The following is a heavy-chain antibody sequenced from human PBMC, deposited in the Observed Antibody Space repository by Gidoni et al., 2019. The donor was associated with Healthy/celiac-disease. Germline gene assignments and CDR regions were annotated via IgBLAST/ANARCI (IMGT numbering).Heavy chain of an antibody. Sequence: QVQLVESGGGVVQPGRSLRLSCAASGFTFSSYGMHWVRQAPGKGLEWVAVISYDGSNKYYADSVKGRFTISRDNSKNTLYLQMNSLRAEDTAVYYCAKDAGYCSSTSCYTTAYYWGQGTLVTVSS. V-gene: IGHV3-30*18. D-gene: IGHD2-2*02. CDR3: AKDAGYCSSTSCYTTAYY. J-gene: IGHJ4*02. CDR1: GFTFSSYG. CDR2: ISYDGSNK.